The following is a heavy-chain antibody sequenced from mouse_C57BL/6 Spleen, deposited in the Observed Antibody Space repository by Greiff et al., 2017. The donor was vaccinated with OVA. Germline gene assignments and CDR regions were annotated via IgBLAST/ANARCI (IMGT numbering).Heavy chain of an antibody. CDR3: ASPYSNYHYYAMDY. CDR1: GYTFTSYW. J-gene: IGHJ4*01. CDR2: IDPSDSYT. Sequence: QVQLQQSGAELVRPGTSVKLSCKASGYTFTSYWMHWVKQRPGQGLEWIGVIDPSDSYTNYNQKFKGKATLTVDTSSSTAYMQLSSLTSEDSAVYYCASPYSNYHYYAMDYWGQGTSVTVSS. V-gene: IGHV1-59*01. D-gene: IGHD2-5*01.